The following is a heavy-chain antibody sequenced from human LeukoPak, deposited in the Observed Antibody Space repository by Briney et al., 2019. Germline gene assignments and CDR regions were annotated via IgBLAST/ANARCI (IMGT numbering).Heavy chain of an antibody. D-gene: IGHD1-26*01. J-gene: IGHJ6*04. Sequence: SVKVSCKASGGTLIIYVISWVRQAPGQGLEWMGGIIPIFGSVDYAQKFQGRVTIKADESTSTVYMELNSLRSEDTAVYYCATPLGNHHFYYGMDVWGKGTTVTVSS. CDR1: GGTLIIYV. V-gene: IGHV1-69*01. CDR2: IIPIFGSV. CDR3: ATPLGNHHFYYGMDV.